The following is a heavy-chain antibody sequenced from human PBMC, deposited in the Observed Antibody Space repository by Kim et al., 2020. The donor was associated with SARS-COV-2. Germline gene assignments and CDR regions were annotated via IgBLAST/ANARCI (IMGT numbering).Heavy chain of an antibody. Sequence: ASVKVSGKTSGFTFTSYDINWVRQATGQGLEWMGWMNPNSGNTGYEQKFQGRVTMTSNTSMNTAYMELSSLRSEDTAVYYCARGSRGSGSYFQAWFDPWG. V-gene: IGHV1-8*01. CDR1: GFTFTSYD. J-gene: IGHJ5*02. CDR2: MNPNSGNT. D-gene: IGHD3-10*01. CDR3: ARGSRGSGSYFQAWFDP.